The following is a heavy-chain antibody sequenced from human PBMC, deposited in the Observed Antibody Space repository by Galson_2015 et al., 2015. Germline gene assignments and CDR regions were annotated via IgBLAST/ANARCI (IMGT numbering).Heavy chain of an antibody. D-gene: IGHD2-15*01. V-gene: IGHV3-43*01. CDR2: ISWDGGST. J-gene: IGHJ4*02. Sequence: SLRLSCAASGFTVSSNYMSWVRQAPGKGLEWVSLISWDGGSTSYADSVKGRFTISRDNSKNSLYLQMNSLSTEDTALYYCAKDRSGGSSYFDYWGQGTLVTVSS. CDR1: GFTVSSNY. CDR3: AKDRSGGSSYFDY.